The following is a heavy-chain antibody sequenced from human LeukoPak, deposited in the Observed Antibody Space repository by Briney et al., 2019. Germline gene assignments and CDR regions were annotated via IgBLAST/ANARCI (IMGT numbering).Heavy chain of an antibody. CDR2: ISGSGGST. CDR1: GFTFSSYA. V-gene: IGHV3-23*01. Sequence: GGSLRLSCAASGFTFSSYAMSWVRQAPGKGLEWVSAISGSGGSTDYADSVKGRFTISRDNSKNTLYLQMNSLRAEDTAVYYCAKVTDSYYYYGMDVWGQGTTVTASS. CDR3: AKVTDSYYYYGMDV. D-gene: IGHD4-11*01. J-gene: IGHJ6*02.